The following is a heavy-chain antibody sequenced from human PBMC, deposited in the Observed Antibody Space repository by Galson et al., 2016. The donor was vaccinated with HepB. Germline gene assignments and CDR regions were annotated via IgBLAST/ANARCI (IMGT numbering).Heavy chain of an antibody. CDR1: GFTVSSNC. CDR3: ARDPPGVPDFALDV. CDR2: ICDGGSA. D-gene: IGHD3-10*01. V-gene: IGHV3-66*01. J-gene: IGHJ6*02. Sequence: SLRLSCAASGFTVSSNCMSWVRQAPGKGLEWVSLICDGGSAYYTDSVKARLTISRDNSKNTLYLQMNNLRLEDTAVYFCARDPPGVPDFALDVWGQGTTVTVSS.